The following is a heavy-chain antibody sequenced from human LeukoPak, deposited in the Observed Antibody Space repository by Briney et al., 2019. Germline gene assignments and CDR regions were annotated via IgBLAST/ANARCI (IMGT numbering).Heavy chain of an antibody. CDR2: ISGSGGRT. CDR1: GFTFSSYA. D-gene: IGHD4-17*01. V-gene: IGHV3-23*01. J-gene: IGHJ4*02. Sequence: GGSLRLSCAASGFTFSSYAMTWVRQAPGKGLEWVSAISGSGGRTHYADSVKGRFTISRDNSKNTLYLQMNSLRAEDTATYYCAKLSRGEPNDYWGQGTLVTVSS. CDR3: AKLSRGEPNDY.